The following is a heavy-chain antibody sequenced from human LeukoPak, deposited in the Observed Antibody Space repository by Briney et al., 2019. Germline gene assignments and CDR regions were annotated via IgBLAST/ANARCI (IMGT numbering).Heavy chain of an antibody. J-gene: IGHJ4*02. CDR1: GFTFSSYA. V-gene: IGHV3-74*01. D-gene: IGHD1-1*01. CDR2: INSDGSST. Sequence: TGGSLRLSCAASGFTFSSYAMSWVRQGPGKGLVWVSGINSDGSSTSYADSVKGRFTISRDNAKNTLYLQMNSLRAEDTAVYYCTRDLENSWGQGTLVTVSS. CDR3: TRDLENS.